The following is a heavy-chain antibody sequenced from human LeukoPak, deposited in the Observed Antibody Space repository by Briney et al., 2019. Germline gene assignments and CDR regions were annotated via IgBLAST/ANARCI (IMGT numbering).Heavy chain of an antibody. CDR3: ARDRWPRRLLEY. D-gene: IGHD4-23*01. Sequence: PSGTLSLTCTVSGGSISSGGYYWSWIRQPPGKGLEWIGYIYHSGSTYYNPSLKSRVTISVDRSKNQFSLKLSSVTAADTAVYYCARDRWPRRLLEYWGQGTLVTVSS. CDR1: GGSISSGGYY. J-gene: IGHJ4*02. CDR2: IYHSGST. V-gene: IGHV4-30-2*01.